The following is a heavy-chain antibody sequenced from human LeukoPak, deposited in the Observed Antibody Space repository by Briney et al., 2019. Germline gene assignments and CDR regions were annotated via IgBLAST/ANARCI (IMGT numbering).Heavy chain of an antibody. CDR2: ISSSSSYI. CDR1: GFTFSSYW. V-gene: IGHV3-21*01. Sequence: GGSLRLSCAASGFTFSSYWMSWVRQAPGKGLEWVSSISSSSSYIYYADSVKGRFTISRDNAKNSLYLQMNSLRAEDTAVYYCATGSSSGTQNQVWGQGTMVTVSS. J-gene: IGHJ3*01. D-gene: IGHD1-26*01. CDR3: ATGSSSGTQNQV.